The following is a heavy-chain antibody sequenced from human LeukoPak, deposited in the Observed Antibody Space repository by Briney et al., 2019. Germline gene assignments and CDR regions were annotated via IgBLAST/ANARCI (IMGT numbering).Heavy chain of an antibody. J-gene: IGHJ4*02. CDR2: INAGNGNT. CDR3: AREKRYCSGGSCYNDY. D-gene: IGHD2-15*01. CDR1: GYTFTSYA. Sequence: ASVKVSCKASGYTFTSYAMHWVRQAPGQRLEWMGWINAGNGNTKYSQKFQGRVTITRDTSASTAYMELSSLRSEDTAVYYCAREKRYCSGGSCYNDYWGQGTLVTVSS. V-gene: IGHV1-3*01.